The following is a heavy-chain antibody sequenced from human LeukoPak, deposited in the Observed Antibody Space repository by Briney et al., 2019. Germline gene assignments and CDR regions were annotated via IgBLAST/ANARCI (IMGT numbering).Heavy chain of an antibody. CDR3: ARERGYSYGYSDY. J-gene: IGHJ4*02. V-gene: IGHV3-48*04. CDR2: ISSNGSTT. D-gene: IGHD5-18*01. Sequence: SGGSLRLSCAASGFTFSSYCMNWVRQAPGKGLEWVTYISSNGSTTYYADSVKGRFTISRDNAKKSLYLQMNSLRAEDTAIYYCARERGYSYGYSDYWGQGTLVTVSS. CDR1: GFTFSSYC.